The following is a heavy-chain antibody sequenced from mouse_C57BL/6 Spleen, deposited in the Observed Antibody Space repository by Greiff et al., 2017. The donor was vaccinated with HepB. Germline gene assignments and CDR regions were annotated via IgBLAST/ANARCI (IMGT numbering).Heavy chain of an antibody. Sequence: DVKLVESGGGLVKPGGSLKLSCAASGFTFSDYGMHWVRQAPEKGLEWFAYISSGSSTIYYADTVKGRFTISRDNAKNTLFLQMTSLRSEDTAMYYCARRYGSDYFDYWGQGTTLTVSS. D-gene: IGHD1-1*01. CDR1: GFTFSDYG. CDR2: ISSGSSTI. CDR3: ARRYGSDYFDY. J-gene: IGHJ2*01. V-gene: IGHV5-17*01.